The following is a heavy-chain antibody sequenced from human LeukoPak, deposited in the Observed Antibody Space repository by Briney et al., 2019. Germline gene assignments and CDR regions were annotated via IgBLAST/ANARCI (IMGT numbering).Heavy chain of an antibody. CDR2: IWYDGSNK. D-gene: IGHD6-13*01. V-gene: IGHV3-33*01. Sequence: GGSLRLSCAASGFTFSSYGMHWVRQAPGKGLEWVAAIWYDGSNKYYADSVKGRFTISRDNSKNTLYLQMNSLRAEDTAVYYCARDRYSSSWYAPFDPWGQGTLVTVSS. CDR1: GFTFSSYG. J-gene: IGHJ5*02. CDR3: ARDRYSSSWYAPFDP.